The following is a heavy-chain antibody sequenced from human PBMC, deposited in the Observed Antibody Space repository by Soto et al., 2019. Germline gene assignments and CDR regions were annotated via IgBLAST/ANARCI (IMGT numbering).Heavy chain of an antibody. CDR2: IWYDGSNK. CDR3: ARDRITMVRGVIPPAGDFDY. CDR1: GFTFSSYG. Sequence: GGSLRLSCAASGFTFSSYGMHWVRQAPGKGLEWVAVIWYDGSNKYYADSVKGRFTISRDNSKNTLYLQMNSLRAEDTAVYYCARDRITMVRGVIPPAGDFDYWGQGTLVTVSS. V-gene: IGHV3-33*01. D-gene: IGHD3-10*01. J-gene: IGHJ4*02.